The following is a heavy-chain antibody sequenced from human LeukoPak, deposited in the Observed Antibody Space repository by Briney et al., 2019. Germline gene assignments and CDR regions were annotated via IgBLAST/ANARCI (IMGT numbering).Heavy chain of an antibody. Sequence: GGSLRLSCAASGFTFTRFAMHWVRQAPGKGLEWVAVISSHGNNRDYADSVKGRFTVSRGNSKNTLYLQMDRLRAEDTAVYYCARDKNDWLFDYWGQGTLVTVSS. J-gene: IGHJ4*02. CDR1: GFTFTRFA. CDR2: ISSHGNNR. D-gene: IGHD1-1*01. CDR3: ARDKNDWLFDY. V-gene: IGHV3-30-3*01.